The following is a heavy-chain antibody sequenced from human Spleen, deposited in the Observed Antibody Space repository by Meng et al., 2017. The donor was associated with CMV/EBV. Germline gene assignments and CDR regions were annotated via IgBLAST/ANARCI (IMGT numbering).Heavy chain of an antibody. Sequence: SETLSLTCTVSGGSISRSSYYWGWIRLPPGKGLEWIGTIYYGGNTSYNPSLKSRVTISVDMSKNQFSLRLSSVTAADTAVYYCARMYSSSSGYWGQGTLVTVSS. D-gene: IGHD6-13*01. J-gene: IGHJ4*02. CDR1: GGSISRSSYY. V-gene: IGHV4-39*01. CDR3: ARMYSSSSGY. CDR2: IYYGGNT.